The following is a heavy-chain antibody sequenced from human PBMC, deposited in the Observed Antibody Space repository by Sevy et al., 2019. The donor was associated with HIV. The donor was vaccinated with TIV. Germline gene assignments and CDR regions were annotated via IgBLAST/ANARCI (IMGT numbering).Heavy chain of an antibody. CDR3: GKGGGGHYDPDEIAYYFYYYNMDV. CDR2: ISGSGTRT. J-gene: IGHJ6*03. CDR1: GFSFDSYG. D-gene: IGHD3-22*01. Sequence: GESLKISCAVSGFSFDSYGMTWVRQAPGKGLEWVSAISGSGTRTYYADSVKGRFIISRDNSKNTLDLQMNSLRAEDTAIYYFGKGGGGHYDPDEIAYYFYYYNMDVWGKGTTVTVSS. V-gene: IGHV3-23*01.